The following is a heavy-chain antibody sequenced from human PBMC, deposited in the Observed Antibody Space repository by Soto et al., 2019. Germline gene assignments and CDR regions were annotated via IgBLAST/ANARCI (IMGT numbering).Heavy chain of an antibody. CDR3: ASGSQVDIVATTHHYYYGMDV. D-gene: IGHD5-12*01. J-gene: IGHJ6*02. V-gene: IGHV1-8*02. CDR1: GYAFTGYY. CDR2: MNPNSGNT. Sequence: ASVKVSCKASGYAFTGYYMHWVRQATGQGLEWMGWMNPNSGNTGYAQKFQGRVTMTRNTSISTAYIEQSSLRAEDTAMYYCASGSQVDIVATTHHYYYGMDVWRQGTTVTVSS.